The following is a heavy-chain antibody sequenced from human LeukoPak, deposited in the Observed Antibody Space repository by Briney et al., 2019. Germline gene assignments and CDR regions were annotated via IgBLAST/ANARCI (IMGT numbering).Heavy chain of an antibody. CDR1: GYTFTGYY. CDR2: INPNSGGT. CDR3: ASENFDP. J-gene: IGHJ5*02. Sequence: ASVKVSCKASGYTFTGYYIHWVRQAPGQGLEWMGRINPNSGGTNYAQKFQGRVTMTRDTSISTAYMELSRLTYDDTAVFCCASENFDPWGQGTLVTVSS. V-gene: IGHV1-2*06.